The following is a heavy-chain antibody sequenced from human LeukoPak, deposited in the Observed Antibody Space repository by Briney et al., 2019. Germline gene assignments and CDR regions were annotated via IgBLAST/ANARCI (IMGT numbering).Heavy chain of an antibody. V-gene: IGHV4-31*03. CDR2: IYYSGGT. CDR1: GGSISSGGYY. CDR3: AREVAVAGTSFDY. J-gene: IGHJ4*02. Sequence: SETLSLTCTVSGGSISSGGYYWSWIRQHPGKGLEWIGYIYYSGGTYYNPSLKSRVTISVDTYKNQFSLKLSSVTAADTAFYYCAREVAVAGTSFDYWGQGTLVTVSS. D-gene: IGHD6-19*01.